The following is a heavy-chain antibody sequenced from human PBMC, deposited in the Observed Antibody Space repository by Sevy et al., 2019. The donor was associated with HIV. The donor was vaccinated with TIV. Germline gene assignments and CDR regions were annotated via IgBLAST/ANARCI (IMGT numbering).Heavy chain of an antibody. D-gene: IGHD1-26*01. V-gene: IGHV3-53*01. J-gene: IGHJ4*02. CDR3: ARAGTGSYRAYFDY. CDR1: EFTVGSSY. CDR2: LYSGGST. Sequence: GGSLRLSCAASEFTVGSSYMSWVRQAPGKGLEWVSILYSGGSTYYAASVKGRFAVSRDNSKNTLYLQMNSLRAEDTAVYYCARAGTGSYRAYFDYWGQGTLVTVSS.